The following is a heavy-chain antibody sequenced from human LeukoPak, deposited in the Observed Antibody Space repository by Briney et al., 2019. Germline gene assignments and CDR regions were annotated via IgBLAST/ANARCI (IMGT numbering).Heavy chain of an antibody. Sequence: ASVKVSCKASGYTFTSYAMNWVRQATGQGHEWMGWINTNTGNPTYAQGFTGRFVFSLDTSVSTAYLQISSLKAEDTAVYYCARDSANTAMALLFDYWGQGTLVTVSS. CDR2: INTNTGNP. V-gene: IGHV7-4-1*02. CDR3: ARDSANTAMALLFDY. J-gene: IGHJ4*02. CDR1: GYTFTSYA. D-gene: IGHD5-18*01.